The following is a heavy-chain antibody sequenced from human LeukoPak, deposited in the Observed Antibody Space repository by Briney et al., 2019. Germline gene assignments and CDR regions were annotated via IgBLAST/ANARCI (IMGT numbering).Heavy chain of an antibody. CDR2: ISSSSSYI. CDR3: ARLDKWGYCSSTSCYTRAPIDY. J-gene: IGHJ4*02. Sequence: GGSLRLSCAASGFTFSSCSMNWVRQAPGKGLEWVSSISSSSSYIYYAGSVKGRFTISRDNAKNSLYLQMNSLRAEDTAVYYCARLDKWGYCSSTSCYTRAPIDYWGQGTLVTVSS. V-gene: IGHV3-21*01. CDR1: GFTFSSCS. D-gene: IGHD2-2*02.